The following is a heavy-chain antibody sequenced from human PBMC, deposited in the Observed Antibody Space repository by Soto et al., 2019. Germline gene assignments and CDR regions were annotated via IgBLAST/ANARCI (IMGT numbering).Heavy chain of an antibody. D-gene: IGHD6-13*01. V-gene: IGHV5-51*01. CDR1: GYTFSNFW. CDR2: IYPGDYET. CDR3: ARSPRSSPYFDY. Sequence: GGPLKISCQCSGYTFSNFWIAWVRQLPGKGLEWMGIIYPGDYETRYSPSFHGKVTISADRSIGTAYLQWSSLEASDSAFYFCARSPRSSPYFDYWGQGALVTVSS. J-gene: IGHJ4*02.